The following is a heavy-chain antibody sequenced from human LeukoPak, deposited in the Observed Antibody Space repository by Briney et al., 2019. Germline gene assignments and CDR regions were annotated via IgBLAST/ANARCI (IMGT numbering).Heavy chain of an antibody. Sequence: GGSLRLSCAASGFTFSSSDMDWVRQAPGKGLEWVASISSSSSLIYYTDSVKGRFTISRDNAKNSLYLQMNSLRAEDTAVYFCAKEGRSTTSGYWGQGTLVTASS. J-gene: IGHJ4*02. D-gene: IGHD6-13*01. CDR2: ISSSSSLI. CDR3: AKEGRSTTSGY. CDR1: GFTFSSSD. V-gene: IGHV3-21*01.